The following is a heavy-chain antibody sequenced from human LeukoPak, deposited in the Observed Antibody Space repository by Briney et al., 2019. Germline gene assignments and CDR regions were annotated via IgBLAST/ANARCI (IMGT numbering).Heavy chain of an antibody. CDR1: GFTFNSYA. V-gene: IGHV3-33*01. CDR3: ARDERGYYYSGAFFGAIDF. J-gene: IGHJ4*02. CDR2: IWYDGSNK. Sequence: GGSLRLSCAASGFTFNSYAMHWVRQAPGKGLEWVAFIWYDGSNKYYADSVKGRFTAPRDNSKNTVYLQMNSLRAEDTAVYYCARDERGYYYSGAFFGAIDFWGQGTLVTVSS. D-gene: IGHD3-22*01.